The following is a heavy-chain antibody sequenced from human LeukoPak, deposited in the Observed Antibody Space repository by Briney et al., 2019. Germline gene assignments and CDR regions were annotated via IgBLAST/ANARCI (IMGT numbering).Heavy chain of an antibody. Sequence: GGSLRLSCAASGFTFSSYGMHWVRQAPGKGLEWVAVMSYDGSNKYYADSVKGRFTISRDNSKNTLYLQMNSLRAEDTAVYYCAYAREDSSGFELGYWGQGTLVTVSS. CDR1: GFTFSSYG. V-gene: IGHV3-30*03. CDR2: MSYDGSNK. CDR3: AYAREDSSGFELGY. D-gene: IGHD3-22*01. J-gene: IGHJ4*02.